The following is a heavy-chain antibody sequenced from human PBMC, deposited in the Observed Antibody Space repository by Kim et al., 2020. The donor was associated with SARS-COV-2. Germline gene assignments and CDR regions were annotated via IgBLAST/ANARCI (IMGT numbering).Heavy chain of an antibody. Sequence: VKGRFTISRANSQNTLYLQMNSLRAEDTAVYYCAKDQGSGKGGYYYYGMDVWGQGTTVTVSS. V-gene: IGHV3-30*02. D-gene: IGHD3-10*01. CDR3: AKDQGSGKGGYYYYGMDV. J-gene: IGHJ6*02.